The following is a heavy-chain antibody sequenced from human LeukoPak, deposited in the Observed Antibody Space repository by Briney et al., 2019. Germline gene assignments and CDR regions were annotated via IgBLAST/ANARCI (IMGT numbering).Heavy chain of an antibody. CDR3: AKDRVPRYNWNSLDY. CDR1: GFTFSDYY. J-gene: IGHJ4*02. Sequence: PGGSLRLSCAAPGFTFSDYYVTWIRQAPGKGLEWVSYISRIGSSVITTHYADSVKGRFTISRDNAKNSLYLQMNSLRAEDTAVYYCAKDRVPRYNWNSLDYWGQGTLVTVSS. V-gene: IGHV3-11*04. CDR2: ISRIGSSVITT. D-gene: IGHD1-7*01.